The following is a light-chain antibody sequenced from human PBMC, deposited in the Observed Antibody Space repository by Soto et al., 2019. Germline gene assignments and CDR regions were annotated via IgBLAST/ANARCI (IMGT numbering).Light chain of an antibody. V-gene: IGKV3-11*01. CDR2: DAS. Sequence: DIVLTQSPATLSLSPGERATLSCRASQSVSSYLAWYQQKPGQAPRLLIYDASNRATGIPARFSGSGSGTDFTLTISSLEPEDFAVYYCQQRSNWPLFGQGTKVEIK. J-gene: IGKJ1*01. CDR1: QSVSSY. CDR3: QQRSNWPL.